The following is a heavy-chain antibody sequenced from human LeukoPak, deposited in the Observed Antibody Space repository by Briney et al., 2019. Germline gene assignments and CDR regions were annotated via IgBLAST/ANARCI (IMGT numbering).Heavy chain of an antibody. V-gene: IGHV3-23*01. CDR2: ISGST. CDR1: GFTFSSYA. D-gene: IGHD2-15*01. J-gene: IGHJ4*02. Sequence: QAGGSLRLSCAASGFTFSSYAMSWVRQAPGKGLEWVSGISGSTYYAESVKGRFTISRDTSKNSLFLQMNSLRAEDTAVYFCAKAAIGGGSYTFVDYWGQGTLVTVSS. CDR3: AKAAIGGGSYTFVDY.